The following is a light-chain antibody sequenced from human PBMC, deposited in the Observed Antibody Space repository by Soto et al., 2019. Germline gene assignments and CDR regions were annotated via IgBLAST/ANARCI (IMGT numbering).Light chain of an antibody. CDR3: QQRSSWRVT. Sequence: EIVLTQFPATLSLSPGVRATLSCRASQSVSTFLAWYQQKPGQAPRLVVYDASKRATGISARFSGSGSGTDFTLTISSLEPEDFAVYDCQQRSSWRVTFGGGTKVEIK. CDR2: DAS. J-gene: IGKJ4*01. V-gene: IGKV3-11*01. CDR1: QSVSTF.